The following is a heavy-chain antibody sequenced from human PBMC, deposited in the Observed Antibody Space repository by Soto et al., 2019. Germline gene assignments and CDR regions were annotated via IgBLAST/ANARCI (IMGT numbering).Heavy chain of an antibody. CDR3: AKFANEKAGTLSDAFDI. CDR2: ISGSGGST. Sequence: GGSLRFSCAASGFTFSSYAMSWVRQAPGKGLEWVSAISGSGGSTYYADSVKGRFTISRDNSKNTLYLQMNSLRAEDTAVYYCAKFANEKAGTLSDAFDIWGQGTMVTVSS. CDR1: GFTFSSYA. J-gene: IGHJ3*02. V-gene: IGHV3-23*01. D-gene: IGHD6-13*01.